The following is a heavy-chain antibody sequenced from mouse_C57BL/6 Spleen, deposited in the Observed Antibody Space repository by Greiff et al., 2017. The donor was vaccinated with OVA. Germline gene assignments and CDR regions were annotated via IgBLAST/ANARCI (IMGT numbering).Heavy chain of an antibody. V-gene: IGHV5-9*01. CDR3: ARRTPYYFDY. CDR2: ISGGGGNT. Sequence: EVQRVESGGGLVKPGGSLKLSCAASGFTFSSYTISLVRQTPEKRLSFFATISGGGGNTYYPDSVKGRFTISRDNAKNTLYLQMSSLRSEDTALYYCARRTPYYFDYWGQGTTLTVSA. CDR1: GFTFSSYT. J-gene: IGHJ2*01.